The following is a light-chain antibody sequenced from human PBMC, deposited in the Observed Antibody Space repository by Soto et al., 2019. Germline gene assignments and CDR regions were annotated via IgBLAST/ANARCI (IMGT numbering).Light chain of an antibody. CDR2: AAS. CDR3: LQDYNYPPT. V-gene: IGKV1-6*01. CDR1: QDITND. J-gene: IGKJ1*01. Sequence: AIQMTQSPSSLSASVGDRVTITCRASQDITNDLGWYQHKPGKAPKLLIYAASSSHSGVPPRFSGSGSGTDFTLTISSLQPEDFATYYCLQDYNYPPTFGQGTKVEIK.